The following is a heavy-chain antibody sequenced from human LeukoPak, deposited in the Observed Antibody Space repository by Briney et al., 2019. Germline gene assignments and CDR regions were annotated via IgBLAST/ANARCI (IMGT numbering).Heavy chain of an antibody. CDR1: GFTFSSYA. D-gene: IGHD3-22*01. V-gene: IGHV3-23*01. CDR2: ISGSGGST. Sequence: GGSLRLSCAASGFTFSSYAMSWVRQAPGKGLEWVSAISGSGGSTYYADSVKGRITISRDNSKNTLYLQMNSLRAEDTAVYYCAKEHHSSGYYDGHYWGQGTLVTVSS. CDR3: AKEHHSSGYYDGHY. J-gene: IGHJ4*02.